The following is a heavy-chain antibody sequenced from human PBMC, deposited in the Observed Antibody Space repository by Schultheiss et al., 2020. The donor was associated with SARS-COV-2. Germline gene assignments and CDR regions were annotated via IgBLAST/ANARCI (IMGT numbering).Heavy chain of an antibody. CDR2: IYYSGST. CDR3: AREYRNGFDY. J-gene: IGHJ4*02. Sequence: SETLSLTCTVSGGSISSYYWSWIRQPPGKGLEWIGYIYYSGSTNYNPSLKSRVTMSVDTSKNQFSLKLSSVTAADTAVYYCAREYRNGFDYWGQGTLVTVSS. CDR1: GGSISSYY. V-gene: IGHV4-59*12. D-gene: IGHD2-2*02.